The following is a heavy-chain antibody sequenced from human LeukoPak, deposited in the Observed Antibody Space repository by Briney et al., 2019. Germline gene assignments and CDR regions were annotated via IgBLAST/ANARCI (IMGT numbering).Heavy chain of an antibody. CDR1: GFPFNAYW. V-gene: IGHV3-7*03. D-gene: IGHD2-2*01. J-gene: IGHJ4*02. CDR2: IRQDGDTK. Sequence: GGSLRLSCAASGFPFNAYWMTWVRQAPGKGLEWVANIRQDGDTKYYVDSVKGRFTISRDNAKNSLYLQMNSLRAEDAAICYCARGLPATLLDYWGQGTLVTVSS. CDR3: ARGLPATLLDY.